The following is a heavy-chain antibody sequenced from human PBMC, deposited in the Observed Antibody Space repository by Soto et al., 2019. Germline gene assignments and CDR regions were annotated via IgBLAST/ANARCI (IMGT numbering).Heavy chain of an antibody. V-gene: IGHV4-34*01. Sequence: SETLSLTCAVYGGSFSGYYWSWIRQPPGKGLEWMGEINQSGSTNYNPSLKSRVTISVGTPKNQFSLKLSSVTAADTAVYYCASGPIRMDVWGQGATVTVSS. CDR1: GGSFSGYY. CDR3: ASGPIRMDV. J-gene: IGHJ6*02. CDR2: INQSGST.